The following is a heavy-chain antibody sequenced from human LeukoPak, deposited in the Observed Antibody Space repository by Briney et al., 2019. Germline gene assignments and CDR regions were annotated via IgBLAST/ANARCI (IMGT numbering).Heavy chain of an antibody. D-gene: IGHD3-3*01. CDR1: GFTFSTYS. V-gene: IGHV3-48*01. CDR2: ISSSSSTI. CDR3: ARRPPPITIGPIDY. Sequence: PGGSLRLSCAASGFTFSTYSMNWVRQAPGKGLEWVSYISSSSSTIYYADSVKGRFTISRDNAKNSLYLQMNSLRVEDTAVYYCARRPPPITIGPIDYWGQGTLVTVSS. J-gene: IGHJ4*02.